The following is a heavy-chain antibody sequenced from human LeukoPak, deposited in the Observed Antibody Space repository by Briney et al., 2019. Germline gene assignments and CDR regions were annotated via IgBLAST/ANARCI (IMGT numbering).Heavy chain of an antibody. V-gene: IGHV3-23*01. CDR1: GFTFSSYG. J-gene: IGHJ4*02. CDR3: ARVHSRLAYYFDY. CDR2: ISGSGGST. Sequence: GGTLRLSCAASGFTFSSYGMSWVRQAPGKGLEWVSAISGSGGSTYYADSVKGRFTISRDNSKNTLYLQMNSLRAEDTAVYYCARVHSRLAYYFDYWGQGTLVTVSS. D-gene: IGHD3-16*01.